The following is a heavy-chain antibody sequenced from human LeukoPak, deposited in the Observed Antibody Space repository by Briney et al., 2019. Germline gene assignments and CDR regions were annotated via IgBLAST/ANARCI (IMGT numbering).Heavy chain of an antibody. CDR1: GFTFSTYA. CDR2: ISGSGDTA. CDR3: GKARGDSGQPFDY. Sequence: GGSLRLSCAASGFTFSTYAMSWVRQAPGKGLEWVSVISGSGDTAYYADSVKGRFTISRDNSKNTLYLQMNSLKAESPAVYYWGKARGDSGQPFDYWGPGTLVTVSS. V-gene: IGHV3-23*01. J-gene: IGHJ4*02. D-gene: IGHD2-21*02.